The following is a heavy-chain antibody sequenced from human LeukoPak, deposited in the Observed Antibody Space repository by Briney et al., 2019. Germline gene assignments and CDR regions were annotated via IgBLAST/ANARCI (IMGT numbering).Heavy chain of an antibody. CDR1: EFVFSDYY. CDR3: AREMEWDYGSGTFFDL. V-gene: IGHV3-11*01. CDR2: ISDSGSTI. Sequence: PGGSLRLSCAASEFVFSDYYMSWIRQAPGKGLEWVSYISDSGSTIYYADSVKGRFTISRDNVKNSLYLQMNGLRAEDTAVYYCAREMEWDYGSGTFFDLWGQGNMVTVSS. J-gene: IGHJ4*02. D-gene: IGHD3-10*01.